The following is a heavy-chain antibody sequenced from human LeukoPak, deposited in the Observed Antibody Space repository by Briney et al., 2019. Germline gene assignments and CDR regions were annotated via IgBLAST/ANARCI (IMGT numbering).Heavy chain of an antibody. CDR1: GYTFTSYY. V-gene: IGHV1-46*01. CDR2: INPSGGST. CDR3: ARGRFGDPAQTDYYYYYMDV. Sequence: ASVKVSCKASGYTFTSYYMHWVRQAPGQGLEWMGIINPSGGSTSYAQKFQGRVTMTRDTSTSTVYMELSSLRSEDTAVYYCARGRFGDPAQTDYYYYYMDVWGKGTTVTISS. D-gene: IGHD3-10*01. J-gene: IGHJ6*03.